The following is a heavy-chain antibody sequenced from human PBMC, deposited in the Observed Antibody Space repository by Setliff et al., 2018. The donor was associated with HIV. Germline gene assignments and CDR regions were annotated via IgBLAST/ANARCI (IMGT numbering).Heavy chain of an antibody. V-gene: IGHV4-34*01. CDR2: INHSGST. D-gene: IGHD2-21*01. CDR3: ARSYYGVPYN. Sequence: GSLRLSCAASGFTVSSNYMSWVRQSPGKGLEWIGEINHSGSTNYNPSLKSRVTISVDTSKKQFSLSLSSVTGADTAVYYCARSYYGVPYNWGQGILVTVSS. CDR1: GFTVSSNY. J-gene: IGHJ4*02.